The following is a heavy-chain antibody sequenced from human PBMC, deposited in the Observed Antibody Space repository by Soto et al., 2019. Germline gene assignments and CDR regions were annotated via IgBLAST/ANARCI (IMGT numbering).Heavy chain of an antibody. CDR1: GYTFTGYY. CDR2: INPNSGGT. D-gene: IGHD3-3*01. J-gene: IGHJ4*02. Sequence: GASVKVSCKASGYTFTGYYMHWVRQDPRQGLEWMGWINPNSGGTNYAQKFQGWVTMTRDTSISTAYMELSRLRSDDTAVYYCARAPYYDFWSGYLDYWGQGTLVTVSS. V-gene: IGHV1-2*04. CDR3: ARAPYYDFWSGYLDY.